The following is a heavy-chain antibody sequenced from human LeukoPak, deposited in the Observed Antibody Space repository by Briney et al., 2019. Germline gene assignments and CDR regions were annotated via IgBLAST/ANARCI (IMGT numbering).Heavy chain of an antibody. CDR2: IYSGGST. V-gene: IGHV3-53*01. Sequence: PGGSLRLSCAASGFAVSRNYMSWVRQAPGKGLEWLSVIYSGGSTYYAGSVKGRFTTSRDNSKNTLYLQMNSLRAEDTAVYYCAKAYCSSTSSPSCYFDYWGQGTLVTVSS. J-gene: IGHJ4*02. CDR1: GFAVSRNY. D-gene: IGHD2-2*01. CDR3: AKAYCSSTSSPSCYFDY.